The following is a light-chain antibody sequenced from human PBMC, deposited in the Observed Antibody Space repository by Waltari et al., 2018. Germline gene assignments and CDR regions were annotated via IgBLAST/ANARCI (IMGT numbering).Light chain of an antibody. Sequence: DVVMTQSPLSLPVTPGQAASISCKSSQSLVHSDGNTHLNWFQQRPGQSPRRLIDRVSNQDSGVPDRFSGSGSGTDFTLKISRVDAEDVGVYYCMQGTHWPYTFGQGTKLDIK. J-gene: IGKJ2*01. CDR3: MQGTHWPYT. V-gene: IGKV2-30*02. CDR2: RVS. CDR1: QSLVHSDGNTH.